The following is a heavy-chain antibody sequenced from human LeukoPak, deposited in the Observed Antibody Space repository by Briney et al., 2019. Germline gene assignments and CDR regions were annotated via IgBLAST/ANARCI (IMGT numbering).Heavy chain of an antibody. Sequence: GGSLRVSCAASGFTFSNYAMSWVRQAPGKGLEWVSGINGNGGSTYNADSVKGRFTISRDNSKNTLYLQMNSLRAEDTAVYYCARDEQWPWDYWGQGTLVTVSS. J-gene: IGHJ4*02. V-gene: IGHV3-23*01. CDR2: INGNGGST. CDR1: GFTFSNYA. CDR3: ARDEQWPWDY. D-gene: IGHD6-19*01.